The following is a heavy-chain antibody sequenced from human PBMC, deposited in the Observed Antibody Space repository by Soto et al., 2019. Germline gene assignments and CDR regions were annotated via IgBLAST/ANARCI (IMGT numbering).Heavy chain of an antibody. CDR2: IWYDGSKK. Sequence: QVQVVESGGGVVQPGRSLRLSCAASGFTFSSFGMHWVRQAPGKGLEWVSLIWYDGSKKSYGDSVKGRFTISRDNSRNTVYLQMNRLRADETAVYYCARDASYYSLWSGYYPSRNGMDVWGQGTTVTGSS. J-gene: IGHJ6*02. D-gene: IGHD3-3*01. CDR3: ARDASYYSLWSGYYPSRNGMDV. CDR1: GFTFSSFG. V-gene: IGHV3-33*01.